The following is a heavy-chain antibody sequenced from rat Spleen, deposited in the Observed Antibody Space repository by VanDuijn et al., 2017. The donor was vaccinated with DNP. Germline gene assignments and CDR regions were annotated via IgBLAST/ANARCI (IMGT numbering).Heavy chain of an antibody. V-gene: IGHV3-1*01. J-gene: IGHJ2*01. CDR2: ISYSGRT. D-gene: IGHD1-7*01. Sequence: EMQLQESGPGLVKPSQSLSLTCSVTDYSITSDYWGWIRQFPGNKMDYIGHISYSGRTDYNPSLKSRISITRDTSRNHFFLHLISVTTEDTTTYYCARWTRYFDYWGQGVMVTVSS. CDR1: DYSITSDY. CDR3: ARWTRYFDY.